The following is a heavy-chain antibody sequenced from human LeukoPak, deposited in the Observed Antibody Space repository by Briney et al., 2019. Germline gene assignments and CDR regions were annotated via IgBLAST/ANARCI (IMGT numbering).Heavy chain of an antibody. Sequence: PSETLSLTCAVSGGSISSSNWWSRVRQPPGKGLEWIGEIYHSGSTNYNPSLKSRVTISVDKSKNQFSLKLSSVTAADTAVYYCARAYMGSGSHLGYWGQGTLVTVSS. CDR1: GGSISSSNW. J-gene: IGHJ4*02. D-gene: IGHD3-10*01. V-gene: IGHV4-4*02. CDR3: ARAYMGSGSHLGY. CDR2: IYHSGST.